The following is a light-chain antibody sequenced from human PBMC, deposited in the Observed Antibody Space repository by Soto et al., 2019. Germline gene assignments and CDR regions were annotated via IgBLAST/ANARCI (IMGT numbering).Light chain of an antibody. Sequence: HSVLTQQPSVSGAPGQRVTISCTGSSSNIGAGYDVHWYQQLPGTAPKLLIYVNSNRPSGVPDRFSGSKSGTSASLAITGLQAEDEADYYCQSYDSSLSGYVFGTGTKVTVL. CDR1: SSNIGAGYD. CDR2: VNS. J-gene: IGLJ1*01. CDR3: QSYDSSLSGYV. V-gene: IGLV1-40*01.